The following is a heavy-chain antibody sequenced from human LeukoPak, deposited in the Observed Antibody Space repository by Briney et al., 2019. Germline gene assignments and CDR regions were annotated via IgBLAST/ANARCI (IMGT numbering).Heavy chain of an antibody. CDR2: IYSGGGT. J-gene: IGHJ4*02. Sequence: GGSLRLSCAASGFTVSSNYMSWVRQAPGKGLEWVSIIYSGGGTFYADSVEGRFTFSRDNSKNTLYLQMNNLRAEDTAVYYCARVTLSGGPVAAYFDYWGQGTLVTVSS. CDR1: GFTVSSNY. V-gene: IGHV3-53*01. D-gene: IGHD6-19*01. CDR3: ARVTLSGGPVAAYFDY.